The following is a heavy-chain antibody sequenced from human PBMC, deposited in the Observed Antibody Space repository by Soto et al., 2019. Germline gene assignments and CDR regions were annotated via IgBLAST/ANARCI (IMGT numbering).Heavy chain of an antibody. J-gene: IGHJ4*02. D-gene: IGHD2-2*01. CDR2: ISGSGGST. CDR3: AKDRYCSSSTCHQAFDY. Sequence: EVQLLESGGDLVQPGGSLRLSCAASGFPFTSYAMSWVRQAPGKGLEWVSLISGSGGSTKYADSVKGRFAISRDSSKNTFYLQMNSLRAEDTGIYYCAKDRYCSSSTCHQAFDYWGQGTLVTVSA. CDR1: GFPFTSYA. V-gene: IGHV3-23*01.